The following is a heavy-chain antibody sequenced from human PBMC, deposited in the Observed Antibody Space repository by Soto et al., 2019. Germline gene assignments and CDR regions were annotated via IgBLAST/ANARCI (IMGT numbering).Heavy chain of an antibody. J-gene: IGHJ4*02. CDR3: ASRRNPYGAYDY. V-gene: IGHV3-66*01. D-gene: IGHD4-17*01. CDR1: GFTVSSNF. CDR2: IYSDGST. Sequence: EVQLVVSGGGLVQPGGSRRLSCAASGFTVSSNFMSWVRQAPGKGLEWVSIIYSDGSTYYADSVKGRFTISRDNSKNTLYLQMNSLRADDTAVYYCASRRNPYGAYDYWGQGTLVTVSS.